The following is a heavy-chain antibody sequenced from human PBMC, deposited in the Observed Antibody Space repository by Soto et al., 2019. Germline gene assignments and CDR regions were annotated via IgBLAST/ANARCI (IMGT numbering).Heavy chain of an antibody. Sequence: GGSLRLSCTASGFTFGDYGLSWFRQAPVKGLEWVGFIRSKAHGGTTQYAASVKGRFTISRDDSKSIAYLQMNSLKIEDTAVYYCTSFDDFWSGYSRLDPCGQGTLVTVS. J-gene: IGHJ5*02. D-gene: IGHD3-3*01. CDR3: TSFDDFWSGYSRLDP. CDR2: IRSKAHGGTT. V-gene: IGHV3-49*03. CDR1: GFTFGDYG.